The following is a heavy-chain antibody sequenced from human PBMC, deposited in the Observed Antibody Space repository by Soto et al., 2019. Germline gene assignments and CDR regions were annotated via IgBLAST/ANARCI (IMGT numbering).Heavy chain of an antibody. CDR3: AKVRPGKWLLQAFDI. CDR1: GGSFSGYY. V-gene: IGHV4-34*01. CDR2: INHSGST. Sequence: PSETLSLTCAVYGGSFSGYYWSWTRQPPGKGLEWIGEINHSGSTNYNPSLKSRVTISVDTSKNQFSLKLSSVTAADTAVYYCAKVRPGKWLLQAFDIWGQGTVVTVSS. J-gene: IGHJ3*02. D-gene: IGHD3-22*01.